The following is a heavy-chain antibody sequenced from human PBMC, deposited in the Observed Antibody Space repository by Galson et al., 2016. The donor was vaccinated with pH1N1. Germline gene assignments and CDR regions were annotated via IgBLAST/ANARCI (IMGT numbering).Heavy chain of an antibody. J-gene: IGHJ4*02. D-gene: IGHD1-26*01. CDR1: GFTLSSYW. V-gene: IGHV3-7*01. CDR3: VRAVGRAEAH. Sequence: SLRLSCAASGFTLSSYWMSWVRQAPGKGLERVANMNQDGNKKYYVDSVKGRFIISRDYSKNSLYLQTNSLRAEDTAMYYCVRAVGRAEAHWGQGTLVTVSS. CDR2: MNQDGNKK.